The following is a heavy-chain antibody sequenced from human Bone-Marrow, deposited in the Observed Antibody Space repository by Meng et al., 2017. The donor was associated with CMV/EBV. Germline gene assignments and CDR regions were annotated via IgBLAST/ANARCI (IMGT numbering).Heavy chain of an antibody. J-gene: IGHJ6*02. CDR3: ARNLYSSSQKSANYYYYYGMDV. CDR1: GFTFSSYD. D-gene: IGHD6-6*01. V-gene: IGHV3-13*03. CDR2: IGTAGDT. Sequence: GESLKISCAACGFTFSSYDMHWVRQATGKGLEWVSAIGTAGDTYYPGSVKGQFTISRENAKNSLYLQMNSLRAGDTAVYYCARNLYSSSQKSANYYYYYGMDVWGQGTTVTVSS.